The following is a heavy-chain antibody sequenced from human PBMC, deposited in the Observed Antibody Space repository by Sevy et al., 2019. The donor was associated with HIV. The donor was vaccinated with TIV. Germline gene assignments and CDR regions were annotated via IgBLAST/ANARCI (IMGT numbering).Heavy chain of an antibody. J-gene: IGHJ4*02. Sequence: GGSLRLSCAASGFTFSSYWMYWVRQAPGKGLVWVSRINNDGSSTIYADSVKGGFTISRDNAKNNLFLQMNSLGAEDTAVYFCARGGDRGSADYWGWGTLVTVSS. CDR1: GFTFSSYW. V-gene: IGHV3-74*01. D-gene: IGHD3-10*01. CDR2: INNDGSST. CDR3: ARGGDRGSADY.